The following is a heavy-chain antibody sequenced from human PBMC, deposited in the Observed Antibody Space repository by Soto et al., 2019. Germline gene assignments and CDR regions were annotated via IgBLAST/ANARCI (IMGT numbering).Heavy chain of an antibody. J-gene: IGHJ6*02. V-gene: IGHV3-30-3*01. CDR1: GFTFSTYA. D-gene: IGHD3-16*01. Sequence: QVHLVESGGGVVQPGRSLRLSCAASGFTFSTYAIYWVRQAPGKGLEWVALISNDGSKTYYADSVKGRLTISRDNSKNTLYLEMNGLRVEDTAVYYCARDQITERGSYYYYGMDVWGQGTTVTVSS. CDR2: ISNDGSKT. CDR3: ARDQITERGSYYYYGMDV.